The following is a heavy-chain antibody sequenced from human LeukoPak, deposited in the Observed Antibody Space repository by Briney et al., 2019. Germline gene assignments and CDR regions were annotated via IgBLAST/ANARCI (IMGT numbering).Heavy chain of an antibody. CDR3: AKFPRYCSGGSCYHGNQDDAFDI. V-gene: IGHV3-30*02. D-gene: IGHD2-15*01. CDR1: GFTFSSYG. Sequence: PGGSLRLSCAASGFTFSSYGMHWVRQAPGKGLEWVAFIRYDGSNKYYADSVKGRFTISRDNSKNTLYLQMNSLRAEDTAVYYCAKFPRYCSGGSCYHGNQDDAFDIWGQGTMVTVSS. J-gene: IGHJ3*02. CDR2: IRYDGSNK.